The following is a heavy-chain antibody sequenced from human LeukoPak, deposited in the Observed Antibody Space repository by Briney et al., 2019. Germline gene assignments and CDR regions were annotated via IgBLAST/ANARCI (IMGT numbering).Heavy chain of an antibody. CDR3: ARGGGYFDWPLDY. J-gene: IGHJ4*02. D-gene: IGHD3-9*01. V-gene: IGHV3-13*01. Sequence: GGSLRLSCAASGFTFSSYDMHWVRQATGEGLEWGSVICTAGDTYYPSSVRGRFTISRGTVNTSLYLQINSLRAGDTAVYYCARGGGYFDWPLDYWGQGTLVTVSS. CDR1: GFTFSSYD. CDR2: ICTAGDT.